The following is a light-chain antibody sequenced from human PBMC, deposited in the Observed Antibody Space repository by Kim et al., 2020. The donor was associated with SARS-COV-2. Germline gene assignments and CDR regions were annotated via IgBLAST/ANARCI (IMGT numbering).Light chain of an antibody. V-gene: IGLV2-11*01. CDR2: DVS. CDR1: SSDVGGYNY. Sequence: LTQPRSVSGSPGQSVTISCTGTSSDVGGYNYVSWYQQHPGKAPKLMIYDVSKWPSGVPDRFSGSKSGNTASLTISGLQAEDEADYYCCSYAGSYTWVFGGGTQLTVL. J-gene: IGLJ3*02. CDR3: CSYAGSYTWV.